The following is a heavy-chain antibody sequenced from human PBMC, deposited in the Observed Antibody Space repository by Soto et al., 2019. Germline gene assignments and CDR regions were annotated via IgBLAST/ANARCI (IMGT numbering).Heavy chain of an antibody. J-gene: IGHJ4*02. CDR2: IYYSGNT. V-gene: IGHV4-59*01. Sequence: PSETLSLTCTVSSGSMSGYSWNWIRQPPGKGLEWIGYIYYSGNTNYNPSLKSRVTVSVDTSNNQFSLELSSVTAADTAVYYCARALSGNYYAFDYWGQGTLVTVS. CDR1: SGSMSGYS. D-gene: IGHD1-26*01. CDR3: ARALSGNYYAFDY.